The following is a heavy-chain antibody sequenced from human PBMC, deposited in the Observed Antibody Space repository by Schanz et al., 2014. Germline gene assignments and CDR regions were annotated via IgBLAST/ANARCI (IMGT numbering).Heavy chain of an antibody. J-gene: IGHJ3*02. D-gene: IGHD2-2*01. CDR1: AGSISSGGYS. CDR3: ARGYQLFDDAFDI. V-gene: IGHV4-30-4*07. CDR2: VYGSGST. Sequence: QVQLQESGPGLVKPSETLSLTCTVSAGSISSGGYSWSWIRQPPGKRLEWIGYVYGSGSTSYKPSLKRRVFKSVDRSKNQFPLRLYSGTAADTAVYFCARGYQLFDDAFDIWGQGKMVTVSS.